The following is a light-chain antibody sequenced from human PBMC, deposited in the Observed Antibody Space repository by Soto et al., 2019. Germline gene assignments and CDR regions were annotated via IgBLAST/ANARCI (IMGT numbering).Light chain of an antibody. J-gene: IGLJ2*01. CDR3: AAWDDSLNGVL. CDR2: SND. CDR1: SSNIGRNT. Sequence: QSVLTQPPSASETPGQRVTISCSGSSSNIGRNTVNWFQHLPGTAPKLLIYSNDQRPSGVPDRFSGSKSGTSASLAISGLQSEDESNYYCAAWDDSLNGVLFGGGPKLTVL. V-gene: IGLV1-44*01.